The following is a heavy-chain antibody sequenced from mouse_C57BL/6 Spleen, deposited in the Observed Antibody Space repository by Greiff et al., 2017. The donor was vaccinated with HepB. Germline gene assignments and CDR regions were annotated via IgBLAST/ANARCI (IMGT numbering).Heavy chain of an antibody. CDR1: GFTFTDYY. CDR3: ARYDYPMDY. J-gene: IGHJ4*01. V-gene: IGHV7-3*01. CDR2: IRNKANGYTT. Sequence: EVQLMESGGGLVQPGGSLSLSCAASGFTFTDYYMSWVRQPPGKALEWLGFIRNKANGYTTEYSASVKGRFTISRDNSQSILYLQMNALRAEDSATYYCARYDYPMDYWGQGTSVTVSS. D-gene: IGHD2-4*01.